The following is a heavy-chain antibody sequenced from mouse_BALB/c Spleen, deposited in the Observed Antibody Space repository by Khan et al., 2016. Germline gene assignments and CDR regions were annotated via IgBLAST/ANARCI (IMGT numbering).Heavy chain of an antibody. CDR2: ISYSGST. CDR3: ARYYDYDYFDY. J-gene: IGHJ2*01. CDR1: GYSITSDYA. Sequence: EVQLVESGPGLVKPSQSLSLTCTVTGYSITSDYAWNWIRQFPGNKLEWMGYISYSGSTSYNPSLKSRISITRDTSKNQFFLQLNSVTTEDTATYYCARYYDYDYFDYWGQGTTLTVSS. V-gene: IGHV3-2*02. D-gene: IGHD2-4*01.